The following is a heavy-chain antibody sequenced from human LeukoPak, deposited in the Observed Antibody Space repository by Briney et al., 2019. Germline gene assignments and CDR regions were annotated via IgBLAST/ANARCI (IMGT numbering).Heavy chain of an antibody. V-gene: IGHV1-46*01. D-gene: IGHD4/OR15-4a*01. J-gene: IGHJ4*02. CDR2: INPSGYST. Sequence: ASVKVSCKASGYTFTSYYLHWVRQAPGQGLEWMGIINPSGYSTNYAQKFQGRVTVTTDTSTSTVYMELSSLKSDDKAVYYCARDALGDYGGNRRFDYWGQGTLVTVSS. CDR3: ARDALGDYGGNRRFDY. CDR1: GYTFTSYY.